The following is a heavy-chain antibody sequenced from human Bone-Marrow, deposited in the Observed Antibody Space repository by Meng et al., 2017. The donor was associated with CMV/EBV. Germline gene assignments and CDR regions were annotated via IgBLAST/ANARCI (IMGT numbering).Heavy chain of an antibody. CDR2: IIPILGIA. J-gene: IGHJ4*02. CDR1: GGTFSSYA. V-gene: IGHV1-69*10. Sequence: SVKVSCKASGGTFSSYAISWVRQAPGQGLEWMGGIIPILGIANYAQKFQGRVTMTRDTSISTAYMELSRLRSDDTAVYYCARAVPATPGDYWGQGTLVTVSS. CDR3: ARAVPATPGDY. D-gene: IGHD3-10*01.